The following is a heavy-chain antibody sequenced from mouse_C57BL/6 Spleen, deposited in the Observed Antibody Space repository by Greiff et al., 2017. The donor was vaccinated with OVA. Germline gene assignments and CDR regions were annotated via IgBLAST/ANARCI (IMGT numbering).Heavy chain of an antibody. J-gene: IGHJ3*01. D-gene: IGHD2-4*01. Sequence: VQLQQPGAELVRPGSSVKLSCKASGYTFTSYWMHWVKQRPIQGLEWIGNIDPSDSETHYNQKFKDKATLTVDKSSSTAYMQLSSLTSEDSAVYYCARFYYDYDGFAYWGQGTLVTVSA. CDR1: GYTFTSYW. CDR3: ARFYYDYDGFAY. V-gene: IGHV1-52*01. CDR2: IDPSDSET.